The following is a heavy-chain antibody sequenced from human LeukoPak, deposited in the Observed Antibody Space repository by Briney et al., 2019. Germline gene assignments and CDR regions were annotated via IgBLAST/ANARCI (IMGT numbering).Heavy chain of an antibody. D-gene: IGHD3-3*01. CDR3: AKVGFSEMEWLLYSDH. CDR2: ISSSSRYI. V-gene: IGHV3-21*04. J-gene: IGHJ4*02. Sequence: GGSLRLSCAASGFIFSSHTMNWVRQAPGKGLEWVSSISSSSRYIYYADSVKGRFTISRDNSKNTLYLQMNSLRAEDTAVYYCAKVGFSEMEWLLYSDHWGQGTLVTVSS. CDR1: GFIFSSHT.